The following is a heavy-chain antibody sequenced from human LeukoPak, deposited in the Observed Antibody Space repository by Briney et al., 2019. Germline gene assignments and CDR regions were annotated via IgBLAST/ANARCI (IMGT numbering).Heavy chain of an antibody. J-gene: IGHJ6*03. CDR1: GGSISSYY. D-gene: IGHD3-22*01. Sequence: SETLSLTCTVSGGSISSYYWSWIRQPPGKGLEWIGYIYYSGSTYYNPSLRSRVTISVDTSKNQFSLKLSSVTAADTAVYYCARSSEGRYYYDSSGFSYYYYMDVWSKGTTVTISS. CDR2: IYYSGST. CDR3: ARSSEGRYYYDSSGFSYYYYMDV. V-gene: IGHV4-59*01.